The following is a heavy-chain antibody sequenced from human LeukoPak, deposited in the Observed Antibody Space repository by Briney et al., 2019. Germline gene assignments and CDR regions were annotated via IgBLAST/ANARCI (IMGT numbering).Heavy chain of an antibody. D-gene: IGHD3-3*01. V-gene: IGHV4-39*01. CDR2: IYYSGST. CDR1: GGSISSSSYY. Sequence: SETLFLTCTVSGGSISSSSYYWGWIRQPPGKGLEWIGSIYYSGSTYYNPSLKSRVTISVDTSKNQFSLKLSSVTAADTAVYYCARPRRYYDFWSGYYLVDWGQGTLVTVSS. CDR3: ARPRRYYDFWSGYYLVD. J-gene: IGHJ4*02.